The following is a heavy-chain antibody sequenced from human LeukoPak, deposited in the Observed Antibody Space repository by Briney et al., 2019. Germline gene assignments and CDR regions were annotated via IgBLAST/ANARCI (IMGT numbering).Heavy chain of an antibody. CDR1: GFTFSSYS. V-gene: IGHV3-21*01. CDR3: ARDYDILTGYISRAGSHSYYGLDV. CDR2: ISSSRSYI. D-gene: IGHD3-9*01. Sequence: GGSLRLSCAASGFTFSSYSMNWVRQAPGEGLEWVSSISSSRSYIYYADSVKGRFTISRDNAKNSLYLQMNSLRAEDTAVYYCARDYDILTGYISRAGSHSYYGLDVWGRGTTLSVSS. J-gene: IGHJ6*02.